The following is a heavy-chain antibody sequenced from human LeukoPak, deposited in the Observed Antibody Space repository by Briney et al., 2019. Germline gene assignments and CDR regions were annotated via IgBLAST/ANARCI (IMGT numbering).Heavy chain of an antibody. CDR3: ARLGYCSTTSCSGGDY. J-gene: IGHJ4*02. D-gene: IGHD2-2*01. Sequence: GESLKISCKTSGYSFASYWIGWVRRMPGKGLERMGIIFPDDSVTRYSPSFEGQVTISADKSFSTAYLQWSSLKASDTAMYYCARLGYCSTTSCSGGDYWGQGTLVTVSS. CDR2: IFPDDSVT. CDR1: GYSFASYW. V-gene: IGHV5-51*01.